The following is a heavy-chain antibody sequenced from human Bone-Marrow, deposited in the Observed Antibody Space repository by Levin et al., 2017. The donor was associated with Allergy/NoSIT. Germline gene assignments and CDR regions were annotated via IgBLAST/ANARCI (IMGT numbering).Heavy chain of an antibody. CDR1: GFTFSSYG. CDR3: ARGLLDTDDD. D-gene: IGHD1-1*01. Sequence: LSLTCVASGFTFSSYGMYWVRQAPGKGLEWVSVILYDGGQKYYADSVKGRFTTSRDNSKKTLFLQMNSLRDEDTAVYYWARGLLDTDDDWGQGTLVTVSS. J-gene: IGHJ4*02. CDR2: ILYDGGQK. V-gene: IGHV3-33*01.